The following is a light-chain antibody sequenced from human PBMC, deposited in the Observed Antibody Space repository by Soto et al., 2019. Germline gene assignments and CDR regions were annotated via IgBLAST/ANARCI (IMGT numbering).Light chain of an antibody. J-gene: IGLJ1*01. Sequence: LTQPASVSGSPGQSVTISCTGTSSDVGGYNYVSWYQQHPGKAPKLMIYDVSKRPSGVPDRFSGSKSGNTASLTISGLQAEDEADYYCCSYAGSYTFVFGTGTKVTVL. CDR2: DVS. CDR1: SSDVGGYNY. V-gene: IGLV2-11*01. CDR3: CSYAGSYTFV.